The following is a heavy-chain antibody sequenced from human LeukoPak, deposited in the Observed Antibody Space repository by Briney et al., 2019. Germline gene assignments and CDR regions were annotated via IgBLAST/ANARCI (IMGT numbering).Heavy chain of an antibody. CDR3: ARESGYYDSSGYGY. D-gene: IGHD3-22*01. J-gene: IGHJ4*02. Sequence: ASVKVSCKASGYTFTSYAMNWVRQAPGQGLDRMGWINTNTGNPTYAQGFTGRFVFSLDTSVSTAYLQISSLKAEDTAVYYCARESGYYDSSGYGYWGQGTLVTVSS. V-gene: IGHV7-4-1*02. CDR2: INTNTGNP. CDR1: GYTFTSYA.